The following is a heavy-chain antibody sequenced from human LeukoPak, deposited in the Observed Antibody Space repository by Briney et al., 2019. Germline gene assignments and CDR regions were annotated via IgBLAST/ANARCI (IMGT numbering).Heavy chain of an antibody. D-gene: IGHD6-13*01. J-gene: IGHJ4*02. Sequence: GSLRLSFAASGFSFIDYYMSWIRQAPGKGVGWGSYMADSGSIIYYGESVQGRFTISRDNDRNSLFLQMNSLTAEDTAVYFCARVRRAAADALRYFDYWGQGTLVTVSS. CDR1: GFSFIDYY. CDR2: MADSGSII. CDR3: ARVRRAAADALRYFDY. V-gene: IGHV3-11*04.